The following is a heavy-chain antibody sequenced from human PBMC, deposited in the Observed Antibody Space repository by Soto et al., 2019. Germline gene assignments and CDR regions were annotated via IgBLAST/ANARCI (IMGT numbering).Heavy chain of an antibody. D-gene: IGHD1-26*01. CDR3: ARRDQGAYCRCFDI. CDR2: IYWDDDK. V-gene: IGHV2-5*02. Sequence: QITLKESGPTLVKPTEPLTLTCTFSGFSLTTREVGVGWIRQPPGKALEWLALIYWDDDKYYSSSLKTRLTITKDTSKHQVGIRMTNMATFDTATYSCARRDQGAYCRCFDIWGQVTLVTVS. J-gene: IGHJ5*02. CDR1: GFSLTTREVG.